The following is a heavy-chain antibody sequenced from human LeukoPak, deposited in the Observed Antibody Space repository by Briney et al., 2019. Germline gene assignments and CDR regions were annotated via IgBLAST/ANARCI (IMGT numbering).Heavy chain of an antibody. CDR2: IRFDATTK. V-gene: IGHV3-30*02. CDR3: AKEQYPGYFDF. CDR1: GFIFSGSS. J-gene: IGHJ4*02. Sequence: RGSLRLSCAASGFIFSGSSMHWVRQAPGKGLEWVCFIRFDATTKYYADSVKGRFTISRDNSNNTLYLQLNNVRTEDTATYFCAKEQYPGYFDFWGQGTLVTVSA. D-gene: IGHD1-14*01.